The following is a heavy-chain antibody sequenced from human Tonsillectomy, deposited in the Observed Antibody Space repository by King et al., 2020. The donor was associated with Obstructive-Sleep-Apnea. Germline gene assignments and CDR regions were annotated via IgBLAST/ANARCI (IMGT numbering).Heavy chain of an antibody. CDR2: ISNSGST. D-gene: IGHD3-16*01. J-gene: IGHJ2*01. CDR3: AISSYPYVWGTE. V-gene: IGHV4-59*08. CDR1: GCSISSYF. Sequence: QLQESGPGLVKPSETLSLTCSVSGCSISSYFWSWIRKPPGKGLEWIGHISNSGSTNYNPSLTGRCTISADTSKNQFSLKLSSVSAADTAVYYCAISSYPYVWGTEWGRGTLVTVSS.